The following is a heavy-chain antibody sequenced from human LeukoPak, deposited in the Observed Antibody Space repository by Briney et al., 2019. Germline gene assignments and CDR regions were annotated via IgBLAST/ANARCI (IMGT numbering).Heavy chain of an antibody. CDR2: IYYSGST. Sequence: TSETLSLTCTVSGGSISSSSYYWGWIRQPPGKGLEWIGSIYYSGSTYYNPSLKGRVTISVDTSKNQFSLKLSSVTAADTAVYYCARVQGKRAIITGTIRGNWFDPWGQGTLVTVSS. J-gene: IGHJ5*02. CDR1: GGSISSSSYY. V-gene: IGHV4-39*07. D-gene: IGHD1-7*01. CDR3: ARVQGKRAIITGTIRGNWFDP.